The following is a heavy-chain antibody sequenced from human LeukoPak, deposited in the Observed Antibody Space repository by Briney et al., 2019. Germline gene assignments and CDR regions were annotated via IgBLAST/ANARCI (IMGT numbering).Heavy chain of an antibody. D-gene: IGHD1-1*01. J-gene: IGHJ4*02. CDR1: GFAFSSAV. CDR3: AKDPKLSPN. V-gene: IGHV3-23*01. CDR2: IGVGGDNT. Sequence: GGSLRLSCGASGFAFSSAVMGWFRQAPGKGLEWVSFIGVGGDNTNYADSVKGRFTISRDNSKNTLYLQMNSLRAEDTAVYYCAKDPKLSPNWGQGTLVTVSS.